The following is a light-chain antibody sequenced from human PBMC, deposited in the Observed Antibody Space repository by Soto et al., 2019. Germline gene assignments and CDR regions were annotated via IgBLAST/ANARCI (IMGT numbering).Light chain of an antibody. J-gene: IGKJ3*01. Sequence: EIVLTQSPGTLSLSPGERATLSCRASQSVSNNYLAWYQQKPGQAPRLLIYGAYTRATDIPDRFSGSGSGTDFTLTISRLEPEDFAVYYCQQYGSSPLTFGPGTKVDIK. CDR2: GAY. CDR1: QSVSNNY. V-gene: IGKV3-20*01. CDR3: QQYGSSPLT.